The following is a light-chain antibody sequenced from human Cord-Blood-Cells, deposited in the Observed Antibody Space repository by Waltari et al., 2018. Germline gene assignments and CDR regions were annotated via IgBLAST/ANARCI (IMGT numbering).Light chain of an antibody. CDR3: CSYAGSSTPTWV. J-gene: IGLJ3*02. CDR1: SSDVGSYNL. Sequence: QSALTQPASVSGSPGQSITISCTGTSSDVGSYNLVSWYQQHPGKAPKLMIYEDSKRPPGAADRFACSKSSTATTLTITGLQAEDEADYYCCSYAGSSTPTWVFGGGTKLTVL. V-gene: IGLV2-23*01. CDR2: EDS.